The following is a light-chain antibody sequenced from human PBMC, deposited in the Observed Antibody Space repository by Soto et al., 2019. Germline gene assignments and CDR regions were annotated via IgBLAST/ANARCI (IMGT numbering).Light chain of an antibody. CDR2: DVS. Sequence: LTQPRSVSGSPGQSVTISCTGTSSDVGGYKYVSWYQQHPGKVPKLMMFDVSERPSGVPDRFSGSKSGNTASLSISGLQAEDEADYYCCAYAGSYTVLFGGGTKLTVL. CDR1: SSDVGGYKY. J-gene: IGLJ2*01. CDR3: CAYAGSYTVL. V-gene: IGLV2-11*01.